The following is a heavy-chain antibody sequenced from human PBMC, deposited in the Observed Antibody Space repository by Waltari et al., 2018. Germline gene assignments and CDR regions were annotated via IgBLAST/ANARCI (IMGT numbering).Heavy chain of an antibody. J-gene: IGHJ4*02. V-gene: IGHV4-38-2*01. CDR3: SRQVLGYCTSAACRRLES. Sequence: QVQLQESGPGLVKSSETLSLTCDVSGYAVNSGFYWGWIRQAPGKGLEWVATIYHDGTTLYNPAVKSRLSVSMDTSKNQISLTLKSVTAADTAVYYCSRQVLGYCTSAACRRLESWGQGTLVTVSS. D-gene: IGHD2-2*03. CDR1: GYAVNSGFY. CDR2: IYHDGTT.